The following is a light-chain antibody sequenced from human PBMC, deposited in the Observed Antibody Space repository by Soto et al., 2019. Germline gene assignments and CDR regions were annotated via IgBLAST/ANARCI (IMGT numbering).Light chain of an antibody. CDR3: AVWDDSLRVVL. Sequence: QSVLTQPPSASGTPGQRVTISCSGGSSNIGSNTVNWYRQLPGTAPKLLIHSSDQRPSGVPDRFSGSKSGTSASLAISGLQSEDEADYYCAVWDDSLRVVLFGGGTQLTVL. J-gene: IGLJ2*01. CDR2: SSD. V-gene: IGLV1-44*01. CDR1: SSNIGSNT.